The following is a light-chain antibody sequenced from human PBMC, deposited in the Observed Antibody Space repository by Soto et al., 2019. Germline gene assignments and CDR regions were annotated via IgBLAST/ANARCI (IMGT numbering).Light chain of an antibody. J-gene: IGLJ2*01. CDR3: QSFNHNNLCV. CDR1: GGSIASNY. V-gene: IGLV6-57*01. Sequence: NFMLTQPHSVSESPGKTVTISCTRSGGSIASNYVQWYQQRPGSSPTTVIYENNERPSGVPDRFSGSIDRSSNSASLTISGLKTEDEAEYYCQSFNHNNLCVFGGGTKLTVL. CDR2: ENN.